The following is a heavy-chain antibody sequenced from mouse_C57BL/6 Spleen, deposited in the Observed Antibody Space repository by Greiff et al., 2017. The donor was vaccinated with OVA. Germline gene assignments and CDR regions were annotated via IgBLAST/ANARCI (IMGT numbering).Heavy chain of an antibody. Sequence: EVQRVESGGGLVKPGGSLKLSCAASGFTFSDYGMHWVRQAPETGLEWVAYISSGSSTIYYADTVTGRFTISRDNAKNTLFLQMTSLRSEDTAMYYCARTLDSSGPYFDYWGQGTTLTVSS. CDR3: ARTLDSSGPYFDY. V-gene: IGHV5-17*01. CDR2: ISSGSSTI. J-gene: IGHJ2*01. CDR1: GFTFSDYG. D-gene: IGHD3-2*02.